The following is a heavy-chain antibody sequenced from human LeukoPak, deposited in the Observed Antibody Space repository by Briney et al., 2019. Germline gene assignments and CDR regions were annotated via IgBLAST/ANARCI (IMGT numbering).Heavy chain of an antibody. Sequence: SETLSLTCTVSGGSISTYYWSWIRQPPGEGLEWIGFIYYSGSTNYNPSLKSRVTISVDTSKNQFSLKLSSVTAADTAVYYCARGRDYCNYVAGWFDPWGQGTLVTVSS. J-gene: IGHJ5*02. CDR3: ARGRDYCNYVAGWFDP. V-gene: IGHV4-59*12. CDR1: GGSISTYY. CDR2: IYYSGST. D-gene: IGHD4-11*01.